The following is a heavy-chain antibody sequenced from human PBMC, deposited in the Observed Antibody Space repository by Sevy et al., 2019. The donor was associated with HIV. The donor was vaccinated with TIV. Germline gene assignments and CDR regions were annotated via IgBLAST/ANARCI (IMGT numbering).Heavy chain of an antibody. J-gene: IGHJ6*02. V-gene: IGHV1-24*01. CDR1: GYTLTELS. CDR3: ATGGCSGGSCYPYYYYGMDV. Sequence: ASVKVSCKVSGYTLTELSMHWVRQAPGKGLEWMGGFDPEDGETIYAQKFQGRVTMTEDTSTDTAYMGLSSLRSEDTAVYYCATGGCSGGSCYPYYYYGMDVWGQGTTVTVSS. D-gene: IGHD2-15*01. CDR2: FDPEDGET.